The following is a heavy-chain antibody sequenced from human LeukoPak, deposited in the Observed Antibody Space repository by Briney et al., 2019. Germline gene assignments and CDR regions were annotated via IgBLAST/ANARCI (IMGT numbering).Heavy chain of an antibody. V-gene: IGHV3-21*01. CDR3: AKDGGLAAAGPNY. Sequence: PGGSLRLSCAASGFTFSSYSMNWVRQAPGKGLEWVSSISSSSSYIYYADSVKGRFTISRDNAKNSLYLQMNSLRAEDTAVYYCAKDGGLAAAGPNYWGQGTLVTVSS. CDR2: ISSSSSYI. J-gene: IGHJ4*02. D-gene: IGHD6-13*01. CDR1: GFTFSSYS.